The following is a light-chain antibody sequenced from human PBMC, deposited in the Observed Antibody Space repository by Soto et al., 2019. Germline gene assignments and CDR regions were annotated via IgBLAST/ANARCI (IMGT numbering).Light chain of an antibody. CDR1: QSISSW. J-gene: IGKJ4*01. CDR3: QQLNSYPLLT. CDR2: KAS. Sequence: DIQMTQSPSTLSASVGDRVTITCRASQSISSWLAWYQQKPGKAPKLLIYKASSLESGVPSRFSGSGSGTEFTLTISSLQPEDFATYYCQQLNSYPLLTFGGGTKVDIK. V-gene: IGKV1-5*03.